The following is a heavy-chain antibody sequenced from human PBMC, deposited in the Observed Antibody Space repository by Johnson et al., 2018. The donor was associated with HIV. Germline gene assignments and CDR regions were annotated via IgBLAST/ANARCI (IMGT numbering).Heavy chain of an antibody. J-gene: IGHJ3*02. CDR3: ARVGWIQLWGDAFDI. D-gene: IGHD5-18*01. Sequence: VQLLESGGDLVKAGGSLRLSCAASGSTFSDYYMIWIRQAPGKGLVWVSRINSDGSSTSYADSVKGRFTISGDNAKNTLYLQMNSLRAEDTAVYYCARVGWIQLWGDAFDIWGQGTMVTVSS. CDR1: GSTFSDYY. CDR2: INSDGSST. V-gene: IGHV3-74*02.